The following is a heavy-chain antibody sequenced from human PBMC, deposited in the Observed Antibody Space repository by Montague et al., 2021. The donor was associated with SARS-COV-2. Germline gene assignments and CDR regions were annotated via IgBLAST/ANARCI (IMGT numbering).Heavy chain of an antibody. D-gene: IGHD3-22*01. CDR3: ARTKDDYYDSSGPLDY. CDR1: TFTVSSNY. J-gene: IGHJ4*02. CDR2: IYKDGTT. Sequence: SLRLSCAASTFTVSSNYMSWVRLAPGKGLEWVSVIYKDGTTYYADSAKGRFTISRHNSKNTLFLQMNSLTAEDTAMYYCARTKDDYYDSSGPLDYWGQGTLVTVSS. V-gene: IGHV3-53*04.